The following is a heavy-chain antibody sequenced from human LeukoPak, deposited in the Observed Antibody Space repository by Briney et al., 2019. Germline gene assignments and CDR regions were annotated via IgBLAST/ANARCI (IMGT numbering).Heavy chain of an antibody. D-gene: IGHD3-10*01. CDR3: ARGAGNYGMDV. CDR2: INHSGST. Sequence: SETLSLTCAVYGGSFSGYCWSWIRQPPGKGLEWIGEINHSGSTNYNPSPKSRVTISVDTSKNQFSLKLSSVTAADTAVYYCARGAGNYGMDVWGQGTTVTVSS. J-gene: IGHJ6*02. CDR1: GGSFSGYC. V-gene: IGHV4-34*01.